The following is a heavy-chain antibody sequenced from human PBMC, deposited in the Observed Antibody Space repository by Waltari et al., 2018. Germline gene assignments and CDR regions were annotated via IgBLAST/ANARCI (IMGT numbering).Heavy chain of an antibody. CDR3: ARDQVATTHGYYYYGMDV. Sequence: QVQLVQSGAEVKKPGSSVKVSCKASGGTFSSYAISWVRPAPGQGLEWMGGIIPIFGTANYAQKFQGRVTITADESTSTAYMELSSLRSEDTAVYYCARDQVATTHGYYYYGMDVWGQGTTVTVSS. J-gene: IGHJ6*02. D-gene: IGHD5-12*01. V-gene: IGHV1-69*01. CDR2: IIPIFGTA. CDR1: GGTFSSYA.